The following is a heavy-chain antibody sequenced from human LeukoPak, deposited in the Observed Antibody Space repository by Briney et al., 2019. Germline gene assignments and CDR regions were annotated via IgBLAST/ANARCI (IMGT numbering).Heavy chain of an antibody. V-gene: IGHV3-11*05. J-gene: IGHJ3*02. D-gene: IGHD3-10*01. Sequence: GGSLRLSCAASGFTFSDYYMSWIRQAPGKGLEWVSHISSGSSSTNYADSVKGRFTISRDNAKNSLYLQMNSLRAEDTAVYYCARGGGSGSYYTAFDIWGQGTTVTVSA. CDR3: ARGGGSGSYYTAFDI. CDR1: GFTFSDYY. CDR2: ISSGSSST.